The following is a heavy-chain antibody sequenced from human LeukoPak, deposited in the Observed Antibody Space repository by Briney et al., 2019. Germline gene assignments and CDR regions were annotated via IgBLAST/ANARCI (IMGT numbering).Heavy chain of an antibody. Sequence: ASVKVSCKASGYTFTGFYMHWVRQAPGQGLEWMGCINPNSGGTYYAQKFQDRVIMTRDTSISTAYMELSRLRSDDTAKYYCARGHNFMITFGGVIVGWGQGTLVTVSS. D-gene: IGHD3-16*02. CDR1: GYTFTGFY. V-gene: IGHV1-2*02. J-gene: IGHJ4*02. CDR3: ARGHNFMITFGGVIVG. CDR2: INPNSGGT.